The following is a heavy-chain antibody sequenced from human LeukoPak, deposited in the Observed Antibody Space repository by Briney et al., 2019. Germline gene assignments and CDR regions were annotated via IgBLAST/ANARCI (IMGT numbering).Heavy chain of an antibody. Sequence: GGSLRLSCPASGFTFSSYAMSWVRQAQGKGLEWVSAISGSGGSTYYADSVKGRFTISRDNSKNTLYLQMNSLRAEDTAVYYCAKALGPRGAFDIWGQGTMVTVSS. V-gene: IGHV3-23*01. CDR2: ISGSGGST. CDR1: GFTFSSYA. D-gene: IGHD3-10*01. CDR3: AKALGPRGAFDI. J-gene: IGHJ3*02.